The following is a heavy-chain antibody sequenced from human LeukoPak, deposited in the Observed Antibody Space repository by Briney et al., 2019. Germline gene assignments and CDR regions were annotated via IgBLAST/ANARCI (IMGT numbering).Heavy chain of an antibody. CDR3: AGDPYNYKWFDI. CDR2: IYHSGVT. J-gene: IGHJ5*02. D-gene: IGHD1-20*01. CDR1: AGSINTYY. V-gene: IGHV4-59*01. Sequence: SETLSLTCTVSAGSINTYYWNWIRQPPGKGLEWIGYIYHSGVTNSNPSLKSRVTISVDTSKNQFSLKLSFVTAADTAVYYCAGDPYNYKWFDIWGQGTLVTVSS.